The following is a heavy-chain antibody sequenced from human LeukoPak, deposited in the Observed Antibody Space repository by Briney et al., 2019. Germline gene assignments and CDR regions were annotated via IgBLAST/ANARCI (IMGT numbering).Heavy chain of an antibody. V-gene: IGHV3-30-3*01. J-gene: IGHJ4*02. CDR3: ARDRSANSRVYYFDY. CDR2: ISYDGNIK. D-gene: IGHD4/OR15-4a*01. CDR1: GFTFSAYA. Sequence: PGMSLRLSCAASGFTFSAYAMHWVRQASGKGLEWVAIISYDGNIKYQADSVKGRFTISRDDSKNTLYLQMNSLRAEDTAVYYCARDRSANSRVYYFDYWGQGTLVTVSS.